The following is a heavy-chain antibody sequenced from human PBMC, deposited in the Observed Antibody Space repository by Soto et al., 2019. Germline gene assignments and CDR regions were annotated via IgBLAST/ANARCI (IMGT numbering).Heavy chain of an antibody. Sequence: NPAETLSLTCAVYGGSFSGYYWSWIRQPPGKGLEWIGEINHSGSTNYNPSLKRRVTISVDTSKNQFSLKLSSVNAAETDVYYCERETRFGVFLSFWFDPWGQGTLVTVSS. CDR1: GGSFSGYY. CDR3: ERETRFGVFLSFWFDP. J-gene: IGHJ5*02. V-gene: IGHV4-34*01. D-gene: IGHD3-10*01. CDR2: INHSGST.